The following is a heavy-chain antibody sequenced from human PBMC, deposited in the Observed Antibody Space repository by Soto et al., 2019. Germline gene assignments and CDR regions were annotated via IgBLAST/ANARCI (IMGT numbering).Heavy chain of an antibody. D-gene: IGHD3-3*01. CDR3: ARGADDFSSGDYYEY. CDR2: SGNT. J-gene: IGHJ4*02. V-gene: IGHV1-18*04. Sequence: QVQLVQSGAEVKKPGASVTVSCKASGYTFSRHGISWVRQAPGQGLEWMAWSGNTNYAQKFQGRLTLTTNPSTRTAYMELRSLRSDYTAVYYCARGADDFSSGDYYEYWGQGTLVSVSS. CDR1: GYTFSRHG.